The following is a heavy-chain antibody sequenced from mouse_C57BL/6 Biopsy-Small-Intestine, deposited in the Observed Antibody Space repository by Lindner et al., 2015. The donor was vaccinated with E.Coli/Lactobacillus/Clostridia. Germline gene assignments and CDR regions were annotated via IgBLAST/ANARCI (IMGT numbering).Heavy chain of an antibody. CDR3: ARAYRGYSSGWYYYYGMDV. CDR2: IIPIFGTA. J-gene: IGHJ1*01. CDR1: GGTFSSYA. D-gene: IGHD1-1*01. V-gene: IGHV1-81*01. Sequence: SVKVSCKSSGGTFSSYAISWVRQAPGQGLEWMGGIIPIFGTANYAQKFQGRVAITADESTSTAYMELSSLRSEDTAVYYCARAYRGYSSGWYYYYGMDVWGQGTTVTVSS.